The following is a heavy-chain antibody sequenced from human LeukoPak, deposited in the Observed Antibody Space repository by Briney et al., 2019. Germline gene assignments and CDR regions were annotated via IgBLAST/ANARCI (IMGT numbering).Heavy chain of an antibody. D-gene: IGHD3-10*01. V-gene: IGHV3-21*01. CDR3: AGHSGNYSYYFDY. J-gene: IGHJ4*02. CDR2: ISSTTSGSI. CDR1: GFTFSSYK. Sequence: AGGSLRLSCVASGFTFSSYKMNWVRRAPGKGLEWVSSISSTTSGSIHHADSVKGRFTISRDNAKNSLYLQMNSLRAEDTAVYYCAGHSGNYSYYFDYWGQGTLVTVSS.